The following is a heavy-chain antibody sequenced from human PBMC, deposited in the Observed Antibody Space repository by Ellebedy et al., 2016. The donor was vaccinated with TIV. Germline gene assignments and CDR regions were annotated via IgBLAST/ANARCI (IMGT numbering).Heavy chain of an antibody. V-gene: IGHV3-11*01. J-gene: IGHJ4*02. CDR1: GFTFSDYS. CDR2: ISLSVNTM. CDR3: VRDAADNGGKFDY. D-gene: IGHD4-23*01. Sequence: GESLKISCVASGFTFSDYSMSWVRQAPGKGLEWVSRISLSVNTMYYADSVQGRFTISRDNAKNSLFLQMSNLRAEDTAVYYCVRDAADNGGKFDYWGQGALVTVSS.